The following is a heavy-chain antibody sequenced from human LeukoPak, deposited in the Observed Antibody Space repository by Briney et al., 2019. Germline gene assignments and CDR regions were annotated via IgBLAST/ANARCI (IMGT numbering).Heavy chain of an antibody. Sequence: TGGSLRLSCAASGFTFSSYGMHWVRQAPGKGLEWVAFIRYDGSNKYYADSVKGRFTISRDNSKNTLYLQMNSLRAEDTAVYYCARNQAVAPDYWGQGTLVTVSS. CDR3: ARNQAVAPDY. D-gene: IGHD6-19*01. CDR1: GFTFSSYG. J-gene: IGHJ4*02. V-gene: IGHV3-30*02. CDR2: IRYDGSNK.